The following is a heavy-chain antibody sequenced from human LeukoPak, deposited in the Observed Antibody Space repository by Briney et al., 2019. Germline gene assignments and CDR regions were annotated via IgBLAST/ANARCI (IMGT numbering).Heavy chain of an antibody. V-gene: IGHV4-31*03. J-gene: IGHJ4*02. CDR2: IYYSGST. Sequence: PSQTLSLTCTVSGGSISSGGYYWSWIRQHPGKGLEWIGYIYYSGSTYYNPSLKSRVTKSVDTSKNQFSLKLSSVTAADTAVYYCAGGYCTNGVCPISDYWGQGTLVTVSS. CDR1: GGSISSGGYY. CDR3: AGGYCTNGVCPISDY. D-gene: IGHD2-8*01.